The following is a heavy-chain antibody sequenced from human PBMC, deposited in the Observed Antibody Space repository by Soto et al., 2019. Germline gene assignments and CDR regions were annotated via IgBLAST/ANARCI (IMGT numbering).Heavy chain of an antibody. CDR1: GGTFSSYA. J-gene: IGHJ4*02. D-gene: IGHD3-16*01. CDR3: ARLALIRGSLAY. CDR2: IIPIFGTA. V-gene: IGHV1-69*06. Sequence: QVQLVQSGAEVKKPGSSVKVSCKASGGTFSSYAISWVRQAPGQGLAWMGGIIPIFGTANYAQKFQGRVTITADKYTRTAYMELSSLRSEDTAVYYCARLALIRGSLAYWGQGPLVTVSS.